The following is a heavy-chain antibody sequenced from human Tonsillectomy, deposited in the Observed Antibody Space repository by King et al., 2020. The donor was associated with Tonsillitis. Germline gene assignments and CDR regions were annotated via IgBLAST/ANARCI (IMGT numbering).Heavy chain of an antibody. Sequence: VQLQEPGPGLVKPSETLSLTCAVSGYSISSGYYWGWIRQPPGKGLEWIGSIYHSGSTYYNPSLKSRVTISVDTSKNQFSLKLSSVTAADTAVYYCARDRVGATTGAFDIWGQGTMVTVSS. CDR2: IYHSGST. CDR3: ARDRVGATTGAFDI. V-gene: IGHV4-38-2*02. J-gene: IGHJ3*02. CDR1: GYSISSGYY. D-gene: IGHD1-26*01.